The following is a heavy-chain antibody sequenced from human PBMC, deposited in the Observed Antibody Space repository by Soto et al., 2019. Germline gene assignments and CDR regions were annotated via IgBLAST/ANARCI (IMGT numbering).Heavy chain of an antibody. V-gene: IGHV4-4*07. CDR1: GGFSGHYY. CDR2: IDTDGTT. Sequence: LEILSLTCTVSGGFSGHYYWSWIGQPAGKTLEWIGRIDTDGTTTHNPALKSRGTMSVDTSQNQFSLRLRSVTTADTDVYYRARVPRTLGSGNWFNPWGQGTLVTVSS. CDR3: ARVPRTLGSGNWFNP. J-gene: IGHJ5*01. D-gene: IGHD3-16*01.